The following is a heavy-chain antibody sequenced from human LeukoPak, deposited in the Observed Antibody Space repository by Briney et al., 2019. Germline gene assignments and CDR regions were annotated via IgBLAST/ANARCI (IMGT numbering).Heavy chain of an antibody. D-gene: IGHD3-3*01. V-gene: IGHV3-9*01. CDR1: EVTISNYA. J-gene: IGHJ3*01. CDR3: VTSRTRFLLASTTVFDL. CDR2: ISWDSISM. Sequence: GGSLRLSCAASEVTISNYASNWSRQAPGKGLEWVAGISWDSISMDYADSVKGRFTISRDNAKKSLYLQMNSLRAEDTALYYCVTSRTRFLLASTTVFDLWGQGTMVSVSS.